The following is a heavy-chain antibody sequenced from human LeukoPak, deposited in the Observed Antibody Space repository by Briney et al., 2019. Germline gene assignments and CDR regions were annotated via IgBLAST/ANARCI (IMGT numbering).Heavy chain of an antibody. CDR1: GGSISSSGYY. CDR3: ARAIIAAAGLDWFDP. Sequence: SETLSLTCIVSGGSISSSGYYRSWIRQPAGKGLEWIGRIYTSGSTNYNPSLKSRVTISVDTSKNQFSLKLSSVTAADTAVYYCARAIIAAAGLDWFDPWGQGTLVTVSS. J-gene: IGHJ5*02. V-gene: IGHV4-61*02. D-gene: IGHD6-13*01. CDR2: IYTSGST.